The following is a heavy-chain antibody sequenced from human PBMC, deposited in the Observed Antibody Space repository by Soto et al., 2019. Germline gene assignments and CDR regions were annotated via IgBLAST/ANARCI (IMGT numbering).Heavy chain of an antibody. CDR1: GFTVSSNY. Sequence: EVQLVETGGGLIQPGGSLRLSCAASGFTVSSNYMSWVRQAPGKGLEWVSVIYSGGSTYYADAVKGRFTISRDNSKNTLYLKVNTLRADDTDVYYFVMSTVVKFGFDIWGQGTMVTVSS. CDR2: IYSGGST. V-gene: IGHV3-53*02. CDR3: VMSTVVKFGFDI. D-gene: IGHD2-21*01. J-gene: IGHJ3*02.